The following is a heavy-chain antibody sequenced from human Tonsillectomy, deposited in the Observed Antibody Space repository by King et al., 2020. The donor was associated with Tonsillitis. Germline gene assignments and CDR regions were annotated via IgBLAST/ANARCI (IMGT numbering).Heavy chain of an antibody. CDR1: GGSISSGSYY. V-gene: IGHV4-61*02. J-gene: IGHJ4*02. CDR3: VREPETRFRGLLQGYFDY. CDR2: MYPSGST. Sequence: VPLQESGPGLVKPSQTLSLSCTVSGGSISSGSYYWSWIRQPAGKGLEWIGRMYPSGSTNYNPSLKSRVTISADPSKNQVSLTLSPVTAADTAVYYCVREPETRFRGLLQGYFDYWGQGTLVTVSS. D-gene: IGHD3-10*01.